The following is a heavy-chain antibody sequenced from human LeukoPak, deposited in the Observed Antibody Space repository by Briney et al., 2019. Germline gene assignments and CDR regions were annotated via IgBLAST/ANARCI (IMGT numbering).Heavy chain of an antibody. V-gene: IGHV3-23*01. D-gene: IGHD2-15*01. CDR1: GFTFSSYA. CDR3: AKAGLYCSGGSCYDWFDP. J-gene: IGHJ5*02. Sequence: GGSLRLSCAASGFTFSSYAMSWVRQAPGKGLEWVSAISGSGGSTYYADSVKGRFTISRDNSKNALYLQMNSLRAEDTAVYYCAKAGLYCSGGSCYDWFDPWGQGTLVTVSS. CDR2: ISGSGGST.